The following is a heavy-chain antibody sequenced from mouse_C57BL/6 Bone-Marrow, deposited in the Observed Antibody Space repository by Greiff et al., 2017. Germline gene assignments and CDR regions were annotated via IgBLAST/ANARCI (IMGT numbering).Heavy chain of an antibody. CDR3: ASDGYYGGTWFAY. CDR1: GYSITSGYY. Sequence: EVQLVESGPGLVKPSQSLSLTCSVTGYSITSGYYWNWIRQFPGNILEWMGYISYDGSNNYNPSLKNRISITRDTSKNQFFLKLNSVTTEDTATYYCASDGYYGGTWFAYWGQGTLVTVSA. D-gene: IGHD2-3*01. V-gene: IGHV3-6*01. J-gene: IGHJ3*01. CDR2: ISYDGSN.